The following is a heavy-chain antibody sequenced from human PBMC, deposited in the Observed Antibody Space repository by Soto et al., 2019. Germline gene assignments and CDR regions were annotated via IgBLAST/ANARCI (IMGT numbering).Heavy chain of an antibody. V-gene: IGHV1-69*01. Sequence: SCKASGGTFSSYAISWVRQAPGQGLEWMGGIIPIFGTANYAQKFQGRVTITADESTSTAYMELSSLRSEDTAVYYCARAYCSGGSCYSGFSYYYGMDVWGQGTTVTVSS. J-gene: IGHJ6*02. CDR1: GGTFSSYA. CDR2: IIPIFGTA. D-gene: IGHD2-15*01. CDR3: ARAYCSGGSCYSGFSYYYGMDV.